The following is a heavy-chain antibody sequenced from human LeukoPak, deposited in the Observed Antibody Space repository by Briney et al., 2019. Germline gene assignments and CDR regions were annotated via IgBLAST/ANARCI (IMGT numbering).Heavy chain of an antibody. CDR1: GFTLSSYA. D-gene: IGHD6-6*01. J-gene: IGHJ4*02. Sequence: HPGGSLRLSCAASGFTLSSYAMHWVRQAPGKGLEWVAVISYDGSNKYYADSVKGRFTISRDNSKNTLYLQMNSLRAEDTAVYYCARDVWQLPFDYWGQGTLVTVSS. CDR3: ARDVWQLPFDY. CDR2: ISYDGSNK. V-gene: IGHV3-30-3*01.